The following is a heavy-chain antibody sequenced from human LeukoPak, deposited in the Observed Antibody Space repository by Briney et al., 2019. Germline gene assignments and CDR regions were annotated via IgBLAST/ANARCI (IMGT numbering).Heavy chain of an antibody. D-gene: IGHD6-6*01. V-gene: IGHV4-59*12. CDR3: ARDNSSSPPVYYYYYMDV. CDR2: IYYSGST. J-gene: IGHJ6*03. Sequence: SETLSLTCTVSGGSISSYYWSWIWRPPGKGLEWIGYIYYSGSTNYNPSLKSRVTMSVDTSKNQFSLKLSSVTAADTAVYYCARDNSSSPPVYYYYYMDVWGKGTTVTVSS. CDR1: GGSISSYY.